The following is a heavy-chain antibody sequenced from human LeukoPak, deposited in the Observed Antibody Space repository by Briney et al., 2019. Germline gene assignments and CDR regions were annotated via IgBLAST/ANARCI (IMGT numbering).Heavy chain of an antibody. D-gene: IGHD4-17*01. J-gene: IGHJ4*02. CDR2: IYSGGST. V-gene: IGHV3-66*01. CDR1: GFTFSSYA. CDR3: ARALMTTVTTSGLGY. Sequence: GGSLRLSCAASGFTFSSYAMSWVRQAPGKGLEWVSVIYSGGSTYYADSVKGRFTISRDNSKNTLYLQMNSLRAEDTAVYYCARALMTTVTTSGLGYWGQGTLVTVSS.